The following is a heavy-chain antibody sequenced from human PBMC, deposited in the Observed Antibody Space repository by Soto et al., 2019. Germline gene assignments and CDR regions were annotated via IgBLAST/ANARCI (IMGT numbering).Heavy chain of an antibody. D-gene: IGHD3-9*01. J-gene: IGHJ4*02. V-gene: IGHV1-3*05. CDR2: IKADNGDT. Sequence: QVQIVQSGPEEKSPGASVKLSCTTSGYIFADYAIHWVRQAPGQGLEWVGWIKADNGDTRYSPKFQGRLTITRDISASTSYMELSGLRSADTAVFYCATSDWAWWGRGTLITVSS. CDR3: ATSDWAW. CDR1: GYIFADYA.